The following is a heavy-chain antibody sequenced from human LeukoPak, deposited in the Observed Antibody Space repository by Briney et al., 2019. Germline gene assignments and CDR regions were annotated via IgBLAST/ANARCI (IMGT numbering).Heavy chain of an antibody. CDR1: GFTFSSYA. Sequence: GGSLRLSCAASGFTFSSYAMTWVRQAPGKGLEWVSALSISGGSTYYADSVKGRFTISRDNSKNTLFLQMSSLRAEDTAVFYCAKGRGYGDSSPDYWGQGTLVTVSS. CDR2: LSISGGST. J-gene: IGHJ4*02. V-gene: IGHV3-23*01. D-gene: IGHD5-12*01. CDR3: AKGRGYGDSSPDY.